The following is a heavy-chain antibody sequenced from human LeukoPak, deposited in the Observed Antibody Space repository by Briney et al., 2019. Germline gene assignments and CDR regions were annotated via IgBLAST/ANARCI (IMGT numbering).Heavy chain of an antibody. V-gene: IGHV3-23*01. CDR3: ASLYSGSYYYYYYYMDV. CDR2: ISGSGGST. Sequence: GGSLRLSCAASGFTFSSYEMNWVRQAPGKGLEWVSVISGSGGSTYYADSVKGRFTISRDNSKNTLYLQMNSLRAEDTAVYYCASLYSGSYYYYYYYMDVWGKGTTVTVSS. J-gene: IGHJ6*03. D-gene: IGHD1-26*01. CDR1: GFTFSSYE.